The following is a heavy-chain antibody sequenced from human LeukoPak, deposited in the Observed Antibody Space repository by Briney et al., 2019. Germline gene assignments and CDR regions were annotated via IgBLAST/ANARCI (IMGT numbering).Heavy chain of an antibody. CDR1: GFTVRTNY. J-gene: IGHJ4*02. CDR3: ARGGMAVTSWWRPPHLFDY. D-gene: IGHD2-15*01. Sequence: GSLRLSCAVSGFTVRTNYMSWVRQPPGKGLEWIGEINHSGSTNYNPSLKSRVTISVDTSKNQFSLKLSSVTAADTAVYYCARGGMAVTSWWRPPHLFDYWGQGTLVTVSS. CDR2: INHSGST. V-gene: IGHV4-34*01.